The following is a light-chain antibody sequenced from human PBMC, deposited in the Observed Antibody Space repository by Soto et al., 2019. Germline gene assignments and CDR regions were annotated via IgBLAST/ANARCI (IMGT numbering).Light chain of an antibody. Sequence: IQMTQSPSSLSGSVGDRVTITCRAIHTISSRLAWYQQKPGKAPNLLIYKASTLKSGVPSRFSGSGSATAFTLTISSLQPDDFATYYCQHYNSYSEAFGQGTKVDIK. CDR2: KAS. CDR1: HTISSR. J-gene: IGKJ1*01. V-gene: IGKV1-5*03. CDR3: QHYNSYSEA.